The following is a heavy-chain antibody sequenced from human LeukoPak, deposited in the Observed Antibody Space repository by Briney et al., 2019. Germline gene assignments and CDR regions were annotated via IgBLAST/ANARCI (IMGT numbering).Heavy chain of an antibody. CDR2: IRSKANSYAT. CDR1: GFTFSGSA. V-gene: IGHV3-73*01. J-gene: IGHJ3*02. CDR3: TTRDPNAFDI. Sequence: QSGGSLRLSCAASGFTFSGSAMHWVRQASGKGLEWVGRIRSKANSYATAYAASVKGRFTISRDDSKNTAYLQMNSLKTEDTAVYYCTTRDPNAFDIWGQGTMVTVSS.